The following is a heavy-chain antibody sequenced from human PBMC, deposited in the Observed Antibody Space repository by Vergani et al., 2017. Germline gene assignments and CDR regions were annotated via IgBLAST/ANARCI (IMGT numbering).Heavy chain of an antibody. D-gene: IGHD6-13*01. Sequence: EVQLVESGGGLVQPGRSLGLSCAASGFTFNDYAMHWVRQAPGKGLEWVSSINWNSGNVGYADSVKGRFTISRDNAKNSLFLQMNSLTTEDTALYYGVKDMYSSPYYYYMDVWGKGTTVTVSS. CDR2: INWNSGNV. CDR3: VKDMYSSPYYYYMDV. V-gene: IGHV3-9*01. CDR1: GFTFNDYA. J-gene: IGHJ6*03.